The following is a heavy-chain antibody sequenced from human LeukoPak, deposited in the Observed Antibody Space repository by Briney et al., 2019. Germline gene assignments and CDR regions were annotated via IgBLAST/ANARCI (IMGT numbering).Heavy chain of an antibody. V-gene: IGHV3-23*01. CDR2: ISGSGRST. J-gene: IGHJ4*02. Sequence: GGSLRLSCAASGFTFSSYVMSWVRQAPGKGLEWVSAISGSGRSTYYTDSVKGRFTISRDNSKNTLYLQMNSLRAEDTAVYYCAKDLYPGRDGYPGRFDYWGQGTLVTVSS. CDR3: AKDLYPGRDGYPGRFDY. D-gene: IGHD5-24*01. CDR1: GFTFSSYV.